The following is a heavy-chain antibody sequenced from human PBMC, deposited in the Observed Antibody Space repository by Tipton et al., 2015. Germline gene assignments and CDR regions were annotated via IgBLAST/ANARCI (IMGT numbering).Heavy chain of an antibody. J-gene: IGHJ4*02. Sequence: TLSLTCTVSGGSISSYYWGWIRQPPGKGLEWIGTISHSGSTYYNPSLKSRVTISADTSNNQFSLKLRSVTAEDTAVYYCAAYCAGGSCADHWGQGTLVTVSS. CDR3: AAYCAGGSCADH. V-gene: IGHV4-59*01. CDR2: ISHSGST. CDR1: GGSISSYY. D-gene: IGHD2-15*01.